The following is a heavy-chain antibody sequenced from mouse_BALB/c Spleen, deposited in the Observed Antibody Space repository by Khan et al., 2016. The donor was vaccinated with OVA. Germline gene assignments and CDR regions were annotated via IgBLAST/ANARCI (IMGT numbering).Heavy chain of an antibody. CDR2: IYYSGTI. J-gene: IGHJ1*01. CDR1: GISITTGNYR. V-gene: IGHV3-5*02. CDR3: ARDYGSLYWYFDV. Sequence: EVQLQESGPGLVKPSQTVSLTCTVTGISITTGNYRWSWIRQFPGNKLEWIGNIYYSGTITYNPSPTSRNTITRATSKNQFFLEMNSLTAEDTATYYCARDYGSLYWYFDVWGAGTTVTVSS. D-gene: IGHD1-1*01.